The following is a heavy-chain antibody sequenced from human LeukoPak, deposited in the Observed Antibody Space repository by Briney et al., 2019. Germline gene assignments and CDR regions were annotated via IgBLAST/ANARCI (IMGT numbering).Heavy chain of an antibody. CDR2: ISWNSGSI. CDR1: GFTFDDYA. CDR3: AKGRYYYDSSGYYSPYYFDY. J-gene: IGHJ4*02. Sequence: GRSLRLSCAASGFTFDDYAMHWVRHAPGKGLEWVSGISWNSGSIGYADSVKGRFTISRDNAKNSLYLQMNSLRAEDTALYYCAKGRYYYDSSGYYSPYYFDYWGQGTLVTVSS. D-gene: IGHD3-22*01. V-gene: IGHV3-9*01.